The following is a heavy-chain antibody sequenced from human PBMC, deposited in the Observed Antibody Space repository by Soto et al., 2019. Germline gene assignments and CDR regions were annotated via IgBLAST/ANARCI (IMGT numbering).Heavy chain of an antibody. V-gene: IGHV1-18*01. CDR3: AREGQLGY. J-gene: IGHJ4*02. CDR1: GYTFSNYG. D-gene: IGHD6-6*01. Sequence: QVQLVQSGAEVKKPGASVKVSCQASGYTFSNYGFSWVRQAPGQGLEWMGWISGYNGNTNYAERLHGRVTMTTDTSTSPAYMELKSLRYDDTAVYYCAREGQLGYWGQGTPVTVSS. CDR2: ISGYNGNT.